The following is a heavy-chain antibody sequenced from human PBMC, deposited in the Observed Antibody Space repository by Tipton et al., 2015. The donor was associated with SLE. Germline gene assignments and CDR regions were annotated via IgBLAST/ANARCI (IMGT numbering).Heavy chain of an antibody. J-gene: IGHJ4*02. CDR3: ARNRHSNDFWSGYALDN. D-gene: IGHD3-3*01. CDR2: TSHTGIVT. V-gene: IGHV3-48*03. CDR1: GFTFSAYE. Sequence: GSLRLSCAASGFTFSAYEMHWVRQAPGKGLEWVSYTSHTGIVTYYADSVKGRFTISRDNAKNSLDLRMHSLKADDTAVYYCARNRHSNDFWSGYALDNWGQGTPVTVSS.